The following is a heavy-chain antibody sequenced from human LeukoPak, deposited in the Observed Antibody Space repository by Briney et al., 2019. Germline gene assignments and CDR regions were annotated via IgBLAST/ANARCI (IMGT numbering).Heavy chain of an antibody. D-gene: IGHD4-17*01. CDR3: ARDQGYGDYALDY. J-gene: IGHJ4*02. CDR2: IYYSGST. CDR1: GGSISSYY. V-gene: IGHV4-59*01. Sequence: TSETLSLTRTVSGGSISSYYWSWIRQPPGKGLEWIGYIYYSGSTNYNPSLKSRVTISVDTSKNQFSLKLSSVTAADTAVYYCARDQGYGDYALDYWGQGTLVTVSS.